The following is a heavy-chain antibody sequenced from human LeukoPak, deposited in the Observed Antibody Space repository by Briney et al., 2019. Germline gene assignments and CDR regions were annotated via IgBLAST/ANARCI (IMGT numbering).Heavy chain of an antibody. CDR1: GYSISSGSY. CDR3: AGAYWFDP. J-gene: IGHJ5*02. CDR2: IYYSGST. Sequence: SGTLSLTCAVSGYSISSGSYWGWVRQPPGKGLEWIGYIYYSGSTHYNPSLKSRVTISVDTSKNQFSLKLSSVTAADTAVYYCAGAYWFDPWGQGTLVTVSS. D-gene: IGHD2-21*01. V-gene: IGHV4-38-2*01.